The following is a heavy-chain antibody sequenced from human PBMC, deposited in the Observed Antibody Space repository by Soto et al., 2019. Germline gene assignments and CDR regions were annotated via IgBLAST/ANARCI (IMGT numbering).Heavy chain of an antibody. D-gene: IGHD2-2*01. CDR2: IIPLSATT. CDR3: AREFDDRGIVVVPAANPWYYGMDV. Sequence: QVQLVQSGTEVKKPGSSVKVSCKASGGTLSNNAISWVRQAPGQGLEWMGGIIPLSATTNYAQKFQGRVTITADRSTSTAYMELNSLTSEDTAVYYCAREFDDRGIVVVPAANPWYYGMDVGGQGTTVTVSS. J-gene: IGHJ6*02. CDR1: GGTLSNNA. V-gene: IGHV1-69*06.